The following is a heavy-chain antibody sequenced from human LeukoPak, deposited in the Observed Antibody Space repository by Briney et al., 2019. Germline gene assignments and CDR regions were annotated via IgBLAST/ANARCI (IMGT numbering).Heavy chain of an antibody. V-gene: IGHV4-39*07. CDR1: GGSISSSSYY. J-gene: IGHJ6*03. D-gene: IGHD3-10*01. Sequence: SETLSLTCTVSGGSISSSSYYWGWIRQPPGKGLEWIGSIYYSGSTYYNPSLKSRVTISVDTSKNQFSLKLSSVTAADTAVYCCARSTYGSGSYYGLNYYYYYMDVWGKGTTVTVSS. CDR2: IYYSGST. CDR3: ARSTYGSGSYYGLNYYYYYMDV.